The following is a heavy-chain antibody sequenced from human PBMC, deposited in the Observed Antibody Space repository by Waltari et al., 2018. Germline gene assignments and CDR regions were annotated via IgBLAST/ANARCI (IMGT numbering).Heavy chain of an antibody. CDR3: ATPFYNWDDPLHS. V-gene: IGHV3-23*01. J-gene: IGHJ4*02. Sequence: EVQLLESGGDLVQPGGSLRRPCAASGITFSHYAINWICLAPGTGLGWVSAITVGDETYYADSVKGRFTISRDTSKDTVHLQMNGLRAEDTAVYYCATPFYNWDDPLHSWGQGTLVTVSS. CDR2: ITVGDET. D-gene: IGHD1-20*01. CDR1: GITFSHYA.